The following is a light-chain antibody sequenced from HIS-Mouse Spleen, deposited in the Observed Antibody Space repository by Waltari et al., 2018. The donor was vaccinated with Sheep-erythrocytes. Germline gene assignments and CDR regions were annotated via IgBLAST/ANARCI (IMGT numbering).Light chain of an antibody. CDR3: QQYYSTPLT. CDR1: PSVLYSSNNKNY. J-gene: IGKJ4*01. V-gene: IGKV4-1*01. Sequence: DIVMTLFPYSLAVSLGERATINYKSSPSVLYSSNNKNYLAWYQQKPGQPPKLLIYCASTRESGVPDRFSGSRSGTDFTLTISSLQAEDVAVYYCQQYYSTPLTFGGGTKVEIK. CDR2: CAS.